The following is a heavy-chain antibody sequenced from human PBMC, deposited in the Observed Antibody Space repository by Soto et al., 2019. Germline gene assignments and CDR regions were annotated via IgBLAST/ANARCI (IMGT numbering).Heavy chain of an antibody. CDR3: AKDAPGSGWLSDY. Sequence: GGSLRLSWAAAGFTFSIYAMSWVRQAPGKGLEWVSTIGGSGGGTSYADIVRGRFTISRDNSQNTLYLQMNSLRAEDTAVYYCAKDAPGSGWLSDYWGQGTLVTVSS. D-gene: IGHD3-22*01. CDR2: IGGSGGGT. J-gene: IGHJ4*02. CDR1: GFTFSIYA. V-gene: IGHV3-23*01.